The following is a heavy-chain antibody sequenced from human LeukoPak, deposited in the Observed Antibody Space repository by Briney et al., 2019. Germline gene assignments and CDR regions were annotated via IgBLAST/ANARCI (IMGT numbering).Heavy chain of an antibody. J-gene: IGHJ4*02. Sequence: TASETLPLTCTVSGTSISSDTYYWNWVRQTPGRGLEWIGCIYDSGTTYYNPSLESRITMAMDTSKNQFSLKLSSVTAADTAVYYCARGMSSSFHFDYWGQGTLVTVSS. V-gene: IGHV4-30-4*02. CDR3: ARGMSSSFHFDY. CDR2: IYDSGTT. D-gene: IGHD6-13*01. CDR1: GTSISSDTYY.